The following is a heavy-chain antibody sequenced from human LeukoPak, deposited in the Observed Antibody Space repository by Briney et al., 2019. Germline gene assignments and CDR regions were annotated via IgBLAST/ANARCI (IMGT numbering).Heavy chain of an antibody. CDR1: GFTFSSYS. J-gene: IGHJ4*02. D-gene: IGHD3-10*01. CDR3: ARGRYYYGSGSYYKRYYFDY. CDR2: ISSSSSTI. Sequence: PGGSLRLSCAASGFTFSSYSMNWVRQAPGKGLEWVSYISSSSSTIYYADSVKGRFTISRDNAKNSLYLQMNSLRAEDTAVYYCARGRYYYGSGSYYKRYYFDYWGQGTLVTVSS. V-gene: IGHV3-48*04.